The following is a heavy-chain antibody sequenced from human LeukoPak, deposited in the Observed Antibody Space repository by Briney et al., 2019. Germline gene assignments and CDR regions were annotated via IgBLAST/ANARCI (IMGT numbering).Heavy chain of an antibody. CDR1: GGSISSGGYY. CDR3: ARAGYGSGSSQRNWLDP. J-gene: IGHJ5*02. Sequence: PSQTLSLTCTVSGGSISSGGYYWSWIRQHPGKGLEWIGYIYYSGSTYYNPSLKSRVTISVDTSKNQFSLKLSSVTAADTAVYYCARAGYGSGSSQRNWLDPWGQGTLVTVSS. D-gene: IGHD3-10*01. V-gene: IGHV4-31*03. CDR2: IYYSGST.